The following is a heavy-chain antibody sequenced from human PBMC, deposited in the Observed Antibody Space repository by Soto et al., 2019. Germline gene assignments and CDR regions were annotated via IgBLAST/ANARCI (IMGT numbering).Heavy chain of an antibody. CDR3: AKGSEVGAALYYYYYGMDV. CDR2: ISGSGGST. V-gene: IGHV3-23*01. D-gene: IGHD1-26*01. J-gene: IGHJ6*02. Sequence: GGSLRLSCAASGFTFSSYAMSWVRQAPGKGLEWVSAISGSGGSTYYADSVKGRFTISRDNSKNTLYLQMNSLRAEDTAVYYCAKGSEVGAALYYYYYGMDVWGQGTTVTVSS. CDR1: GFTFSSYA.